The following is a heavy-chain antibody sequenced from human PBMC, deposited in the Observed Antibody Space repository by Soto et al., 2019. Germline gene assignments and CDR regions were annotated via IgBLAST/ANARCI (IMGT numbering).Heavy chain of an antibody. Sequence: ASVKVSCKASGYTLTSYDINWVRQATGQGLEWMGWMNPNSGNTGYAQKFQGRVTMTRNTSISTAYMELSSLRSEDTAVYYCARGRHTMVRGVIILHVWKFDPWGQGTLVTVSS. J-gene: IGHJ5*02. CDR2: MNPNSGNT. CDR3: ARGRHTMVRGVIILHVWKFDP. V-gene: IGHV1-8*01. CDR1: GYTLTSYD. D-gene: IGHD3-10*01.